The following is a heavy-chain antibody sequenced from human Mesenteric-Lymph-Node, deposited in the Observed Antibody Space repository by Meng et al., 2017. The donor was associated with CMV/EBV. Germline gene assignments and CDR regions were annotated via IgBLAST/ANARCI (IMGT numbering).Heavy chain of an antibody. CDR1: GFTVSGNY. D-gene: IGHD6-6*01. CDR2: IYAGDST. CDR3: ARDSTARGREGFFDY. Sequence: GGSLRLSCAASGFTVSGNYLSWVRQAPGRGLEWVSTIYAGDSTSYADSVKGQFTISRDNSKNMLYLQMNSVRDEDTAVYYCARDSTARGREGFFDYWGQGTLVTVSS. V-gene: IGHV3-53*01. J-gene: IGHJ4*02.